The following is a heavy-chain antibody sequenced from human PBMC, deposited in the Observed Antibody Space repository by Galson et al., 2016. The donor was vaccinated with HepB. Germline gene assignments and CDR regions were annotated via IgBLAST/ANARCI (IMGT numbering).Heavy chain of an antibody. D-gene: IGHD2/OR15-2a*01. CDR2: DSMDGGRN. Sequence: YMRLSCAASGVTFSGYGIHWVRQAPGRGREWVAGDSMDGGRNFYADSVQGRFTISRDNSNNMLFLQMSSLTEDDTAVYYCARRHEYCPPVGCSVDYWGQGTLVSVSS. CDR3: ARRHEYCPPVGCSVDY. J-gene: IGHJ4*02. V-gene: IGHV3-30*03. CDR1: GVTFSGYG.